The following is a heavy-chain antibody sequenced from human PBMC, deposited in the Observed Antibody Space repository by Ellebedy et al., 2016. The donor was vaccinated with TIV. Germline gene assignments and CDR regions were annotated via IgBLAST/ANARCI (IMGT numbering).Heavy chain of an antibody. CDR2: IYGDGSGT. CDR3: AKGRGGGSDSSAPRYYFDS. CDR1: GFTFRIYS. J-gene: IGHJ4*02. Sequence: GESLKISCAASGFTFRIYSMGWVRQTPGKGLECVSAIYGDGSGTFYADSVKGRFTVSRDNSKRTLYLQMNSLRAEDTAVYYCAKGRGGGSDSSAPRYYFDSWGLGTLVTVSS. D-gene: IGHD6-19*01. V-gene: IGHV3-23*01.